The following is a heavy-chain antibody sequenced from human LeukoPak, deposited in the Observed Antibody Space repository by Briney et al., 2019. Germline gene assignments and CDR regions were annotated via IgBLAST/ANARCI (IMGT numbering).Heavy chain of an antibody. J-gene: IGHJ5*02. CDR2: IYSGGST. V-gene: IGHV3-53*01. D-gene: IGHD5-18*01. Sequence: GGSLRLSCAASGFTVSGHPMSWVRQAPGKGLEWVSVIYSGGSTYYADSVKGRFTISRDNSKNTLYLQMNSLRAEDTAVYYCARVDTATQNNWFDPWGQGTLVTVSS. CDR1: GFTVSGHP. CDR3: ARVDTATQNNWFDP.